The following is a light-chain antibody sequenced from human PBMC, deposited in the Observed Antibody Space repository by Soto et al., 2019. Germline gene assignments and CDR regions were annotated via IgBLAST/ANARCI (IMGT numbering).Light chain of an antibody. CDR1: ERVDSSY. J-gene: IGKJ2*01. CDR3: QQYGSSPYT. V-gene: IGKV3-20*01. CDR2: GVS. Sequence: ELVLTQSPGTLSMSPGERATVSCRASERVDSSYLAWYQQKPGQAPRLVIYGVSNRATGIPDRFSGSGSGTDFSLTISRLEPEDFAVYYCQQYGSSPYTFGHGTKLEI.